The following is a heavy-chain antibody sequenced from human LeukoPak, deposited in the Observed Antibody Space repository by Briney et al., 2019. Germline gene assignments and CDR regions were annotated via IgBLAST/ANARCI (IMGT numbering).Heavy chain of an antibody. CDR3: AEIGYCSSTSCYTGAFDI. V-gene: IGHV3-7*01. CDR1: GFNFSNYW. Sequence: GGSLRLSCGASGFNFSNYWMTWVRQAPGKGLEWVANIKQDGSEKYYVDSVKGRFTISRDNAKNSLYLQMNSLRAEDTAVYYCAEIGYCSSTSCYTGAFDIWGQGTMVTVSS. J-gene: IGHJ3*02. D-gene: IGHD2-2*02. CDR2: IKQDGSEK.